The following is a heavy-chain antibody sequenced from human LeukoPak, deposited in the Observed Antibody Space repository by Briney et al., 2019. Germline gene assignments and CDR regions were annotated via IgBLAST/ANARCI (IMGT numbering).Heavy chain of an antibody. J-gene: IGHJ4*02. CDR2: IYYSGST. V-gene: IGHV4-59*12. Sequence: SETLSLTCTVSGGSISSYYWSWIRQPPGKGLEWIGYIYYSGSTNYNPSLKSRVTISVDTSKNQFSLKLSSVTAADTAVYYCASSRYFDPYVVDYWGQGTLVTVSS. CDR1: GGSISSYY. D-gene: IGHD3-9*01. CDR3: ASSRYFDPYVVDY.